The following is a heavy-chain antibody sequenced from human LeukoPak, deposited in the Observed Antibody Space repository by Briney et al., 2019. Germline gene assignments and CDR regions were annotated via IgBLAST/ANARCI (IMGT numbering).Heavy chain of an antibody. J-gene: IGHJ2*01. Sequence: PGGSLRLSCAASGFTFSSYAMSWVRRAPGKGLEWVSLIYSGGVTYYADSVKGRFTISRDNSKNTLYLQMNSLRAEDTAVYYCARAGGGDKQQLVWYFDLWGRGTLVTVSS. V-gene: IGHV3-53*01. D-gene: IGHD6-13*01. CDR3: ARAGGGDKQQLVWYFDL. CDR2: IYSGGVT. CDR1: GFTFSSYA.